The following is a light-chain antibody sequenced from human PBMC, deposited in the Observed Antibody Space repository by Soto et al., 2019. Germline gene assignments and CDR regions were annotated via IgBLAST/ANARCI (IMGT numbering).Light chain of an antibody. CDR2: GAS. CDR3: QQYDSSPKA. Sequence: ERVVTETPGTLTWSRGDRATLCGRVCQCFSSRYLAWYQQKPGQAPRLLIFGASSRATGIPDRFSGSGSGTDFTLTISILEPGDFAVYYCQQYDSSPKAFGQGTKVDI. J-gene: IGKJ1*01. CDR1: QCFSSRY. V-gene: IGKV3-20*01.